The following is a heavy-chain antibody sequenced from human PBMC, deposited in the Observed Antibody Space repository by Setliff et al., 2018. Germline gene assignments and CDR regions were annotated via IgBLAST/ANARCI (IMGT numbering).Heavy chain of an antibody. D-gene: IGHD3-22*01. Sequence: SVKVSCKASGYTLTNYYMHWVRQAPGQGLEWMGGTIPMFGTTSYARQFQGRVTIITDESTSTAYMQLSSLGSEDTAVYYCVREGVDSRSSTDYRYYMDVWGKGTTVTVSS. J-gene: IGHJ6*03. V-gene: IGHV1-69*05. CDR3: VREGVDSRSSTDYRYYMDV. CDR1: GYTLTNYY. CDR2: TIPMFGTT.